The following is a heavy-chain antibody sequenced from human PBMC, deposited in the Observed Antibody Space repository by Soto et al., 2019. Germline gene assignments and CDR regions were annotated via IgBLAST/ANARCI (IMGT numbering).Heavy chain of an antibody. CDR1: GGSISSGGYY. J-gene: IGHJ4*02. CDR2: IYYSGST. D-gene: IGHD2-15*01. V-gene: IGHV4-31*03. CDR3: ARGGYCSGNSCSYS. Sequence: SETLSLTCTVSGGSISSGGYYWSWILQHPGKGLDWIGYIYYSGSTYYNPSLKSRVTISVDTSKNQFSLKLSSVTAADTAVYYCARGGYCSGNSCSYSWGQGNLVTVPQ.